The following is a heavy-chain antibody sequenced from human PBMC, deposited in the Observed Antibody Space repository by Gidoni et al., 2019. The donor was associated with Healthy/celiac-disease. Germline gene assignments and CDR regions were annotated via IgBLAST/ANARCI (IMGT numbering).Heavy chain of an antibody. CDR1: GFTFSGYS. V-gene: IGHV3-21*01. CDR2: IRSSISYI. Sequence: EVRLVESGGGLVKPGGSLRLSCTASGFTFSGYSMNWVRQAPGKGLRWVSSIRSSISYIYYADSVKGRFTISRDNAKNSLYLQRNRLRAEDRAVYYWARDSVGYWGQGTLVTVSS. J-gene: IGHJ4*02. CDR3: ARDSVGY.